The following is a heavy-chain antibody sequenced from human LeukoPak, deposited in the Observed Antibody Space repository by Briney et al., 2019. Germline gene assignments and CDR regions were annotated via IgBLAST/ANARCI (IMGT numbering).Heavy chain of an antibody. CDR3: ASSRVLTTVVTLDY. CDR1: GFTFSSYA. D-gene: IGHD4-23*01. Sequence: GGSLRLSCAASGFTFSSYAMHWVRQAPGKGLEWVAVISYDGSNKYYADSVKGRFTISRDNSKNTLYLQMNSLRAEDTAVYYCASSRVLTTVVTLDYWGQGTLVTVSS. J-gene: IGHJ4*02. V-gene: IGHV3-30*04. CDR2: ISYDGSNK.